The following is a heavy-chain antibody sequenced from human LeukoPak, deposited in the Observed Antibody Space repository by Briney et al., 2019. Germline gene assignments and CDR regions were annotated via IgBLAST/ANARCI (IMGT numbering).Heavy chain of an antibody. V-gene: IGHV3-30*18. CDR2: ISYDGSNK. J-gene: IGHJ4*02. CDR1: GFTFSSYG. CDR3: AKEVGASYFDY. D-gene: IGHD1-26*01. Sequence: GGSLRLSCAASGFTFSSYGMHWVRQAPGKGLEWVAVISYDGSNKYYADSVKGRFTISRDNSKNTLYLQMNSLRAEDTAVYYCAKEVGASYFDYWGQGTLVTVSS.